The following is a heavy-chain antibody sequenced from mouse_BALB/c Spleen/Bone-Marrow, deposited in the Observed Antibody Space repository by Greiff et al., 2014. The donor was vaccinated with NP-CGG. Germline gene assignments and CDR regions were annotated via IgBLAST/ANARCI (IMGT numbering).Heavy chain of an antibody. J-gene: IGHJ4*01. Sequence: EVQLQQSGTVLARPGASVKMSCKASGYSFTSYWMHWVKQRPGPGLEWIGAIYPGNSDTSYNQKFKGKAKLTAVTSASTAYMELSSLTNEDSAVYYCTNGYDYYAMDYWGQGTSVTVSS. CDR3: TNGYDYYAMDY. CDR2: IYPGNSDT. D-gene: IGHD2-2*01. V-gene: IGHV1-5*01. CDR1: GYSFTSYW.